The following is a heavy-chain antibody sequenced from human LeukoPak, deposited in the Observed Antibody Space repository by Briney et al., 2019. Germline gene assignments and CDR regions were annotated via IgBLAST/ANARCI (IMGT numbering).Heavy chain of an antibody. V-gene: IGHV3-7*01. CDR3: AKTRSGDLDY. CDR1: GLTFSSYW. J-gene: IGHJ4*02. Sequence: GGSLRLSCAASGLTFSSYWMTWVRQAPGKGLEWVANIMQDGSEKYYVDSVKGRFTISRDNAKNSLYLQMNSLRAEDTAVYYCAKTRSGDLDYRGQGTLVTVSS. CDR2: IMQDGSEK. D-gene: IGHD4-17*01.